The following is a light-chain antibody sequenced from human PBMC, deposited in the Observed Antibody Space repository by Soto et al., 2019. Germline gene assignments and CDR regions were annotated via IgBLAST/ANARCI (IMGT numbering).Light chain of an antibody. CDR2: GAS. Sequence: EIEMTQCPATLPVRHAERATLSCRASQSVTSNSAWYQQKPAQAPRLLLSGASTRATGIPARFSYSGSGTHLTLTITRLVPEDFAMYPCQQQFDLLTFGQGTKVDIK. J-gene: IGKJ1*01. V-gene: IGKV3-15*01. CDR1: QSVTSN. CDR3: QQQFDLLT.